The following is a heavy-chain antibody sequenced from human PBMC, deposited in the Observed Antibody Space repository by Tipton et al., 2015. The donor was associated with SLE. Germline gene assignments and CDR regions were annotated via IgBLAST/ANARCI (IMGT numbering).Heavy chain of an antibody. CDR2: ISNSDTTI. D-gene: IGHD2-15*01. J-gene: IGHJ4*02. Sequence: SLRLSCAASGFTFSSYEMNWVRQAPGKGLEWVSYISNSDTTISYADSVKGRFTISRDNAKNSLYLLMNSLKAEDTAVYYCAGSLGGYCGADSCRDYWGQGTLVTVSS. CDR1: GFTFSSYE. CDR3: AGSLGGYCGADSCRDY. V-gene: IGHV3-48*03.